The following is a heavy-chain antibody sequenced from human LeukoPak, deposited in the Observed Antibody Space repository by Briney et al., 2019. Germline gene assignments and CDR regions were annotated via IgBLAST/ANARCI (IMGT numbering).Heavy chain of an antibody. CDR2: INHSGST. CDR1: GGSFSGYY. CDR3: ARYKAESAAMYYYYYYYMDV. Sequence: SETLSLTCAVYGGSFSGYYWSWIRQPPGKGLEWIGEINHSGSTNCNPSLKSRVTISVDTSKNQFSLKLSSVTAADTAVYYCARYKAESAAMYYYYYYYMDVWGKGTTVTVSS. D-gene: IGHD2-2*01. J-gene: IGHJ6*03. V-gene: IGHV4-34*01.